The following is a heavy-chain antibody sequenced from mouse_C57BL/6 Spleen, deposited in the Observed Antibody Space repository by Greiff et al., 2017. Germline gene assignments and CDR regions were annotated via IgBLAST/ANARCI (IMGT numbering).Heavy chain of an antibody. Sequence: DVKLVESGGGLVKPGGSLKLSCAASGFTFSSYAMSWVRQTPEKRLEWVATISDGGSYTYYPDNVKGRFTISRDNAKNNLYLQMSHLKSEDTAMYNCARALTGTGFDYWGQGTTLTVSS. V-gene: IGHV5-4*03. J-gene: IGHJ2*01. CDR3: ARALTGTGFDY. CDR1: GFTFSSYA. D-gene: IGHD4-1*01. CDR2: ISDGGSYT.